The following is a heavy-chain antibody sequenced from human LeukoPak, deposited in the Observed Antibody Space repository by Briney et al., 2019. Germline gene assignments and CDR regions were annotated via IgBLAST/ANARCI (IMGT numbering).Heavy chain of an antibody. CDR2: IYHSGST. CDR3: ARLSYDYVWGSYRYDAYFDY. J-gene: IGHJ4*02. D-gene: IGHD3-16*02. Sequence: SETLSLTCAVSGYSISSGYYWGWTGQPPGKGREWIGRIYHSGSTYYNPPLKSRVTISVDTSKNQFSLKLSSVTAADTAVYYCARLSYDYVWGSYRYDAYFDYWGQGTLVTVSS. CDR1: GYSISSGYY. V-gene: IGHV4-38-2*01.